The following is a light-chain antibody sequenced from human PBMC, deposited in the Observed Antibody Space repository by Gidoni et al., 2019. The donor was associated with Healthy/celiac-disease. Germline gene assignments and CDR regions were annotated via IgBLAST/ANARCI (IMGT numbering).Light chain of an antibody. CDR2: GAS. CDR3: QQYNNWPPLT. CDR1: QSISSN. V-gene: IGKV3-15*01. J-gene: IGKJ4*01. Sequence: EIVMTQSPATLSVSPGERATLPCSAGQSISSNLAWYQQKPGQAPRLLIYGASTRATGIPARFSGSGSGTEFTLTISSLQSEDFAVYYCQQYNNWPPLTFGGGTKVEIK.